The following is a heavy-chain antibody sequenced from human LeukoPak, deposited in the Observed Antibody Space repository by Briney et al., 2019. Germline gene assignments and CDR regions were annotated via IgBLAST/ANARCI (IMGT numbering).Heavy chain of an antibody. CDR1: GFTFSSYG. V-gene: IGHV3-33*01. Sequence: PGRSLRLSCAASGFTFSSYGMHWVRQAPGKGLEWVAVIWYDGSNKYYADSVKGRFTISRDNSKNTLYLQMNSLRAEDTAVYYCARVRHCSGGSCYYFDYWGQGTLVIVSS. D-gene: IGHD2-15*01. CDR2: IWYDGSNK. J-gene: IGHJ4*02. CDR3: ARVRHCSGGSCYYFDY.